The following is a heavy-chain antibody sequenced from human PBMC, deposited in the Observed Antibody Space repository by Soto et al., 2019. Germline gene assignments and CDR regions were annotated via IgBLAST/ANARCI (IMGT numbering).Heavy chain of an antibody. CDR3: ARGDPYRTDY. J-gene: IGHJ4*02. CDR1: GGSFSGYY. V-gene: IGHV4-34*01. D-gene: IGHD2-2*01. CDR2: INHSGST. Sequence: SETLSLTCAVYGGSFSGYYWSWIRQPPGKGLEWIGEINHSGSTNYNPSLKSRVTISVDTSKNQFSLKLSSVTAADTAVYYCARGDPYRTDYWGQGTLVPSPQ.